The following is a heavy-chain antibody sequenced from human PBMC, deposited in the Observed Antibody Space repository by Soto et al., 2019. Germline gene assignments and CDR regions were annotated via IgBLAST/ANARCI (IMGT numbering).Heavy chain of an antibody. J-gene: IGHJ6*02. Sequence: GGSLRLSCAASGFTFSSYAMHWVRQAPGKGLEWVAVISYDGSNKYYADSVKGRFTISRDNSKNTLYLQMNSLRAEDTALYYCARDLGAGTDYYYYGMDVWGQGTTVTVSS. CDR2: ISYDGSNK. CDR3: ARDLGAGTDYYYYGMDV. D-gene: IGHD6-13*01. CDR1: GFTFSSYA. V-gene: IGHV3-30-3*01.